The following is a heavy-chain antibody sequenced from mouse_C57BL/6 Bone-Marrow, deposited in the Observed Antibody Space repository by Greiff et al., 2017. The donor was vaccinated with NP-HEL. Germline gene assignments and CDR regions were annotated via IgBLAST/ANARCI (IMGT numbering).Heavy chain of an antibody. CDR2: IDPENGDT. D-gene: IGHD1-1*01. CDR1: GFNIKDDY. J-gene: IGHJ4*01. V-gene: IGHV14-4*01. CDR3: TTLTTVVSRMDD. Sequence: EVQLQQSGAELVRPGASVKLSCTASGFNIKDDYMHWVKQRPEQGLEWIGWIDPENGDTEYASKFQGKATITADTSSNTAYLQLSSLTSEDTAVYYCTTLTTVVSRMDDWGQGTSVTVSS.